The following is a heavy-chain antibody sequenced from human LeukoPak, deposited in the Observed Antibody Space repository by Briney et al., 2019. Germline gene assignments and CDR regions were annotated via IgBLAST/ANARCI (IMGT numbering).Heavy chain of an antibody. CDR2: IYSDNT. CDR3: AKFVDDVVVVPAAYFDY. CDR1: GFTVSSNS. D-gene: IGHD2-2*01. Sequence: PGGSLRLSCTVSGFTVSSNSMSWVRQAPGKGLEWVSFIYSDNTHYSDSVKGRFTISRDNSKNTLYLQMNSLRAEDTAVYYCAKFVDDVVVVPAAYFDYWGQGTLVTVSS. J-gene: IGHJ4*02. V-gene: IGHV3-53*01.